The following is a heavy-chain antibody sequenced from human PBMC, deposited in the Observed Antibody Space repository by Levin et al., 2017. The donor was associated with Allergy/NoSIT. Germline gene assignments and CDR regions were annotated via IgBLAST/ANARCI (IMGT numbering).Heavy chain of an antibody. CDR3: ARGLGIAAAGTRPRAEYFQH. J-gene: IGHJ1*01. CDR2: INHSGST. CDR1: GGSFSGSY. D-gene: IGHD6-13*01. Sequence: SQTLSLTCAVYGGSFSGSYWSWLRQPPGKGLEWIGEINHSGSTNYNPSLKSRVTISVDTSKNQFSLKLSSVTAADTAVYYCARGLGIAAAGTRPRAEYFQHWGQGTLVTVSS. V-gene: IGHV4-34*01.